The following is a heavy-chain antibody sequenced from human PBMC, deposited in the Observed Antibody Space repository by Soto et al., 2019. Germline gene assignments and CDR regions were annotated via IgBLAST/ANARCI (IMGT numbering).Heavy chain of an antibody. CDR2: ISYDGSNK. D-gene: IGHD2-15*01. J-gene: IGHJ4*02. CDR3: ATGSSLGVVVVAAGAY. CDR1: GFTFSSYA. V-gene: IGHV3-30-3*01. Sequence: QVQLVESGGGVVQPGRSPRLSCAASGFTFSSYAMHWVRQAPGKGLEWVAVISYDGSNKYYADSVKGRFTISRDNSKNTLYLQMNSLRAEDTAVYYCATGSSLGVVVVAAGAYWGQGTLVTVSS.